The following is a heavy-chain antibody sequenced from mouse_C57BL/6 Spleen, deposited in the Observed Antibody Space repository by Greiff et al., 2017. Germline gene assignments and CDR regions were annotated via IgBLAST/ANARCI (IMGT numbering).Heavy chain of an antibody. CDR2: IYPRSGNT. CDR3: ARRGDPAWFAY. J-gene: IGHJ3*01. Sequence: QVQLKQSGAELARPGASVKLSCKASGYTFTSYGISWVKQRTGQGLEWIGEIYPRSGNTYYNEKFKGKATLTADKSSSTAYMELRSLTSEDSAVYFCARRGDPAWFAYWGQGTLVTVSA. V-gene: IGHV1-81*01. CDR1: GYTFTSYG.